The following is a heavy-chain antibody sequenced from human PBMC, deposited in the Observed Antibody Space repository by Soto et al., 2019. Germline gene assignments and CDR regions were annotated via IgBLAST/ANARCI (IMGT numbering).Heavy chain of an antibody. Sequence: ASVKVSCKASGYTFTSYGISWVRQAPGQGLEWMGWISAYNGNTNYAQKLQGRVTMTTDTSTSTAYMELRSLRSDDTAVYYCARDKADSGSYDFWSGYSPSNGMDVWGQGTTVTVSS. CDR2: ISAYNGNT. CDR1: GYTFTSYG. CDR3: ARDKADSGSYDFWSGYSPSNGMDV. V-gene: IGHV1-18*04. J-gene: IGHJ6*02. D-gene: IGHD3-3*01.